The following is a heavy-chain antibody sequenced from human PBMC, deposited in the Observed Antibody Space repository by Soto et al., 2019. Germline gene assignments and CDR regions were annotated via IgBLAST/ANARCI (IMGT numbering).Heavy chain of an antibody. CDR2: ISDYNGNT. Sequence: QVQLVQSGAEVKKPGASVKVSCKASGYSFTTYGISWVRQAPGQGLERMGWISDYNGNTNYEKKFQGRVTMTTDTSTRTAYMELKSLRSDDAAVYYCAREGYYSGSGSYSPPRYYGMDVWCQGTTVTVS. CDR1: GYSFTTYG. J-gene: IGHJ6*02. D-gene: IGHD3-10*01. V-gene: IGHV1-18*01. CDR3: AREGYYSGSGSYSPPRYYGMDV.